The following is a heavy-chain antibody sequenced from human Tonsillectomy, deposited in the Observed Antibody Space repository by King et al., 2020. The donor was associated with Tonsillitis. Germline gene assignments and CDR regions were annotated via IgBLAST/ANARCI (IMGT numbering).Heavy chain of an antibody. CDR3: ASPGGTFDI. V-gene: IGHV3-33*01. D-gene: IGHD1-1*01. Sequence: VQLVQSGGGVVQPGMSLRLFCAASGFTFSSYGMHWVRQAPGKGLEWVAVIGDDGSNNYYADSVKGRFTISRDNSKNTLYLQMNSLRAEDTAVYYCASPGGTFDIWGQGTMVTVSS. CDR1: GFTFSSYG. J-gene: IGHJ3*02. CDR2: IGDDGSNN.